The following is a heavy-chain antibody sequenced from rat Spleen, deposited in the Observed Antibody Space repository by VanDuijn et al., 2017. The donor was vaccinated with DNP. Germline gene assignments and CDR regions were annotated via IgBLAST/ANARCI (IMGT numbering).Heavy chain of an antibody. V-gene: IGHV5-7*01. CDR3: ARQVGDY. CDR2: ISYDGSST. J-gene: IGHJ2*01. CDR1: GFTFSSYD. Sequence: EVQLVESGGGLLQPGRSLRLSCAASGFTFSSYDMAWVRQAPKKGLEWVATISYDGSSTYYRDSVKGRFTISRDNAKSTLYLQMDSLRSEDTATYYCARQVGDYWGQGVMVTVSS. D-gene: IGHD5-1*01.